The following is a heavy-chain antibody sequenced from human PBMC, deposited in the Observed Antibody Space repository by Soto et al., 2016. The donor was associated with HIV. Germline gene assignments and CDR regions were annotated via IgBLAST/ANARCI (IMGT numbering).Heavy chain of an antibody. V-gene: IGHV3-53*05. CDR3: VKDIGSSTWAFGD. Sequence: EVQLVETGGGLIQPGGSLRLSCAASGFTVSNNYMSWVRQAPGKGLEWVSIIYSGDSTYYADSVKSRFTISRDNAKSIVHLQMSSLRAEDTALYYCVKDIGSSTWAFGDWGQGTMVTVSS. CDR1: GFTVSNNY. CDR2: IYSGDST. D-gene: IGHD2-2*01. J-gene: IGHJ4*02.